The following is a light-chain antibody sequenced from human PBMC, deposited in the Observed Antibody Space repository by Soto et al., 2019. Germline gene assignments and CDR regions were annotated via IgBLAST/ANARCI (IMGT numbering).Light chain of an antibody. Sequence: IVLTPSPAPLSLSRGERATLSFRASQSLNNYLGWYQQKPGQAPRLLISDASNRATGIPARFSGSGSGTDFTLTISSLAPEDSAVYYCQHRSDWWTFGQGTKVDI. CDR3: QHRSDWWT. J-gene: IGKJ1*01. CDR2: DAS. CDR1: QSLNNY. V-gene: IGKV3-11*01.